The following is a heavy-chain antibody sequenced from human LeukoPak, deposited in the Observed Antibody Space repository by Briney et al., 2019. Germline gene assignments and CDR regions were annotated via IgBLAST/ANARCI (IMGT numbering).Heavy chain of an antibody. CDR3: ARGEGCSSTSCYPDY. Sequence: GGSLRLSCAASGFTFSSYGMSWVRQAPGKGLEWVSAISGSVGSTYYADSVKGRFTISRDHSKNPLYLQMNSLRAEDPAVYYCARGEGCSSTSCYPDYWGQGTLVTVSS. CDR2: ISGSVGST. J-gene: IGHJ4*02. V-gene: IGHV3-23*01. D-gene: IGHD2-2*01. CDR1: GFTFSSYG.